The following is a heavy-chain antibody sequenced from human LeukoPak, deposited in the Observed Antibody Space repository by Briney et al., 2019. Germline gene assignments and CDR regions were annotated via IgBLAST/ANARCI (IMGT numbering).Heavy chain of an antibody. D-gene: IGHD6-19*01. J-gene: IGHJ4*02. Sequence: SETLSLTCAVSGGSISSGGYSWSWIRQPPGKGLEWIGYIYYSGSTNYNPSLKSRVTISVDTSKNQFSLKLSSVTAADTAVYYCARGSIAVAFDYWGQGTLVTVSS. CDR1: GGSISSGGYS. CDR2: IYYSGST. V-gene: IGHV4-61*08. CDR3: ARGSIAVAFDY.